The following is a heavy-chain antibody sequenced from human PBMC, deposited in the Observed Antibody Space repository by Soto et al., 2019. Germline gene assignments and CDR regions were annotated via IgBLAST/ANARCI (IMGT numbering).Heavy chain of an antibody. J-gene: IGHJ4*02. CDR3: AGDPVPEY. V-gene: IGHV3-74*01. CDR1: GFTFSSYW. CDR2: IKSDGST. Sequence: HPGGSLRLSCAASGFTFSSYWMHWVRQAPGKGLVWVSLIKSDGSTNYADSVKGRFAISRDNAKNTLYLQMNSLRVEDTAVYYCAGDPVPEYWGQGTLVTVSS.